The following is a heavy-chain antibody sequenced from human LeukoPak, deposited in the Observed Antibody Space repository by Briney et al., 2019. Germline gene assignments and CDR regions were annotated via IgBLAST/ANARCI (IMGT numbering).Heavy chain of an antibody. CDR3: ARDYSYAMDV. CDR1: GFTFSSYW. J-gene: IGHJ6*02. D-gene: IGHD2-21*01. V-gene: IGHV3-74*01. CDR2: ISGGGSST. Sequence: GGSLRLSCAASGFTFSSYWMHWARQAPGKGLVWVSHISGGGSSTNDAESVRGRFTISRDNAKNILYLQMHSLRPEDTAVYYCARDYSYAMDVWGQGTTVTVSS.